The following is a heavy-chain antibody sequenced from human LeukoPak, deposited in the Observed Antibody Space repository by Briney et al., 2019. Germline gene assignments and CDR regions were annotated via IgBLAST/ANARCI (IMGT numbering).Heavy chain of an antibody. CDR3: TRDLMDYDVSTGLHHYYMDV. J-gene: IGHJ6*02. CDR2: IKQDGSEK. Sequence: GGSLRLSCAASGFTFSTYYMNWVRQAPGKGLEWVANIKQDGSEKYYMESVKGRFTISRDNAKNTLYLQMNTLRVEDTAVYYCTRDLMDYDVSTGLHHYYMDVWGQGTTVTVSS. D-gene: IGHD3-9*01. V-gene: IGHV3-7*01. CDR1: GFTFSTYY.